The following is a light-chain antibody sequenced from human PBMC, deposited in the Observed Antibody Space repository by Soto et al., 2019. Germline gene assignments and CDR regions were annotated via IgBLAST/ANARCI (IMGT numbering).Light chain of an antibody. J-gene: IGKJ4*01. Sequence: ESVLTQSPGTLSLSPGERATLYCRASQSVSSNYLAWYQQKPGQAPRLLIYGASNRATGIPARFSGSGSGTDFTLTISRLEPEDFAVYYCQQFSSYPLTFGGGTKVDI. CDR1: QSVSSNY. V-gene: IGKV3-20*01. CDR2: GAS. CDR3: QQFSSYPLT.